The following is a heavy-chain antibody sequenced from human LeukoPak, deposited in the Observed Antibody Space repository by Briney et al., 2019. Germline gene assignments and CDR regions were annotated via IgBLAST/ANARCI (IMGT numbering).Heavy chain of an antibody. D-gene: IGHD2-15*01. V-gene: IGHV3-23*01. CDR1: GFTFRSYA. J-gene: IGHJ4*02. CDR2: ISGSGDST. Sequence: PGGSLRLSCAASGFTFRSYAMNWVRQAPGKGLEWVSAISGSGDSTYYADSVKGRFTISRDNSQNTLYLQMNSLGAEDTAIYYCARVGPRVAWVVTSPPDYWGQGTLVTVSS. CDR3: ARVGPRVAWVVTSPPDY.